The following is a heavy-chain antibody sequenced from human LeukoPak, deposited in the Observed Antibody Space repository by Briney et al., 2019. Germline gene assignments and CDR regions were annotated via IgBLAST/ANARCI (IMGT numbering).Heavy chain of an antibody. J-gene: IGHJ4*02. D-gene: IGHD3-9*01. CDR1: GFIFSTYD. CDR2: ISRDGGIR. Sequence: GGSLRLSCTASGFIFSTYDMHWVRQAPGKGLEWVAVISRDGGIRYHADSVKGRFTIFRDNSKNTLYLQMNSLRTDDTAVYYCARHFTTGSIDHWGQGNLITVSS. V-gene: IGHV3-30-3*01. CDR3: ARHFTTGSIDH.